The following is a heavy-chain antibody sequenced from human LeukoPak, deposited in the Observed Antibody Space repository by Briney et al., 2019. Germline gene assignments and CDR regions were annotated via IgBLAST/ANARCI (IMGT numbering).Heavy chain of an antibody. V-gene: IGHV1-8*01. D-gene: IGHD3-10*01. CDR2: MNPNSGNT. J-gene: IGHJ4*02. Sequence: ASVTVSFKASGYTFTSYDINWVRQATGQGLEWMGWMNPNSGNTGYAQKFQGRVTMTRNTSMSTAYMELSSLRSEDTAVYYCARGRGSGSYGDYWGQGTLVTVSS. CDR1: GYTFTSYD. CDR3: ARGRGSGSYGDY.